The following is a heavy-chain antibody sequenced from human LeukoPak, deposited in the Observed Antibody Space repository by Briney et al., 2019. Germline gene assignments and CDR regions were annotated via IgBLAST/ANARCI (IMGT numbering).Heavy chain of an antibody. Sequence: SVKVSCKASGGTFSSYAISWVRQAPGQGLEWMGGNIPIFGTANYAQKFQGRVTITADESTSTAYMELSSLRSEDPAVYYCATPGKIVATTGAEYFQHWGQGTLVTVSS. CDR1: GGTFSSYA. CDR3: ATPGKIVATTGAEYFQH. V-gene: IGHV1-69*13. CDR2: NIPIFGTA. J-gene: IGHJ1*01. D-gene: IGHD5-12*01.